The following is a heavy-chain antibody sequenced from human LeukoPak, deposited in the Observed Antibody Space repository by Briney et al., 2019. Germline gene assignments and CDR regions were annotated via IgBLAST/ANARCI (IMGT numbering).Heavy chain of an antibody. V-gene: IGHV3-30*19. CDR1: AFTFSTYG. CDR3: ARESPTGAFDI. CDR2: ISYDGSNK. Sequence: PGGSLRLPCAASAFTFSTYGMHWVRQAPGKGLEWVAVISYDGSNKYYADSVKGRFTISRDNSKNTLYLQMNSLRAEDTAVYYCARESPTGAFDIWGQGTMVTVSS. J-gene: IGHJ3*02.